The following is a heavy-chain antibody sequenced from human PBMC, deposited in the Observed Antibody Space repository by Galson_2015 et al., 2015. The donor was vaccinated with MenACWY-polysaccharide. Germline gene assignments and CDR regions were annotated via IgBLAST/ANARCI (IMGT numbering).Heavy chain of an antibody. CDR3: AREARGFDY. CDR2: ISSSSGTM. Sequence: SLRLSCAASGFTFSSYNMNWVRRAPGKGLEWVSYISSSSGTMYYVDSVKGRFTISRDNAKNSLYLQMNSLRAEDTAVYYCAREARGFDYWGQGILVTVSS. V-gene: IGHV3-48*01. CDR1: GFTFSSYN. D-gene: IGHD3-10*01. J-gene: IGHJ4*02.